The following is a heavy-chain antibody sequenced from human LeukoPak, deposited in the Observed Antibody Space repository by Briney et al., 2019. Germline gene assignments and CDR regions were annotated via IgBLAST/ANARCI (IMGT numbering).Heavy chain of an antibody. V-gene: IGHV3-53*01. CDR2: IYSGGST. D-gene: IGHD3-22*01. CDR1: GLTVSSDY. CDR3: ARAYDGSGYYYQFYFDY. J-gene: IGHJ4*02. Sequence: GGSLRLSCAASGLTVSSDYMSWVRQAPGKGLEWVSIIYSGGSTYYADSVKGRFTIPRDNTKNTLYLQMNSLRAEDTAVYYCARAYDGSGYYYQFYFDYWGQGTLVTVSS.